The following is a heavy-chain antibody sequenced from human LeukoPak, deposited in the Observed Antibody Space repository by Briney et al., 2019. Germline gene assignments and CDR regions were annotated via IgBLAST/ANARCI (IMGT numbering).Heavy chain of an antibody. CDR3: ARGLRREQQLLRAFDY. CDR1: GYTFTNYD. J-gene: IGHJ4*02. Sequence: ASVRVSCKASGYTFTNYDINWVRQASEQGLEWMGWMNPNSGNTGSAQKFQGRVTMTSNTSISTAYMGLSSLRSEDTAVYYCARGLRREQQLLRAFDYWGQGTPVTVSS. V-gene: IGHV1-8*01. D-gene: IGHD6-13*01. CDR2: MNPNSGNT.